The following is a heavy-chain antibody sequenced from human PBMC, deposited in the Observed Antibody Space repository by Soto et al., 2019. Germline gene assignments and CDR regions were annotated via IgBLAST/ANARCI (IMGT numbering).Heavy chain of an antibody. CDR2: INAGNGNT. D-gene: IGHD3-16*01. J-gene: IGHJ6*02. CDR3: AREYRIMITFGGVSGMDV. V-gene: IGHV1-3*01. CDR1: VYTDTSYA. Sequence: SVKGDCKGSVYTDTSYAMQWVRQAPGQRLEWMGWINAGNGNTKYSQKFQGRVTITRDTSASTAYMELSSLRSEDTAVYYCAREYRIMITFGGVSGMDVWGQGTTVTVSS.